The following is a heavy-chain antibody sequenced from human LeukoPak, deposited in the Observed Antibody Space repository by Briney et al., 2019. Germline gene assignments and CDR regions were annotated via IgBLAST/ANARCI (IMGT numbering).Heavy chain of an antibody. CDR3: AKDEKRYYDILTGYPHPDY. V-gene: IGHV3-30*18. CDR2: ISYDGSNK. Sequence: GMSRRLSCAASGFTFSSYGMHWVRQAPGKGLEWVAVISYDGSNKYYADSVKGRFTISRDNSKNTLYLQMNSLRAEDTAVYYCAKDEKRYYDILTGYPHPDYWGQGTLVTVSS. CDR1: GFTFSSYG. D-gene: IGHD3-9*01. J-gene: IGHJ4*02.